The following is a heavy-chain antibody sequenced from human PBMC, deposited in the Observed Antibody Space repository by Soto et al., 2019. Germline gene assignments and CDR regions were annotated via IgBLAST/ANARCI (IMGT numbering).Heavy chain of an antibody. CDR3: ARDEILYISRDIVVVPAAIMREYCYGMDV. D-gene: IGHD2-2*02. V-gene: IGHV1-18*01. CDR1: GYTFTSYG. J-gene: IGHJ6*02. Sequence: ASVKVSCKASGYTFTSYGISWVRQAPGQGLEWMGWISAYNGNTNYAQKLQGRVTMTTDTSTSTAYMELRSLRSDDTAVYYCARDEILYISRDIVVVPAAIMREYCYGMDVWGQGTTVTVSS. CDR2: ISAYNGNT.